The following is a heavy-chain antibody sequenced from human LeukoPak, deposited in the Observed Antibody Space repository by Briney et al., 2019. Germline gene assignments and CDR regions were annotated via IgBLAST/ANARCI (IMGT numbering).Heavy chain of an antibody. D-gene: IGHD5-18*01. V-gene: IGHV3-53*01. CDR1: GFTVSSIF. CDR2: IYSGGST. CDR3: AREGRDTAGYFDY. J-gene: IGHJ4*02. Sequence: GGSLRLSCAASGFTVSSIFMSWVRQAPGKGLEWVSVIYSGGSTYYADSVKGRFTISRDNSKNTLYLQMNSLRAEDTAVYYCAREGRDTAGYFDYWGQGSLVTVSS.